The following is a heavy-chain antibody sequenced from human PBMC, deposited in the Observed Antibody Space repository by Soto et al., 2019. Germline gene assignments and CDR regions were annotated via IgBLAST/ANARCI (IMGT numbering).Heavy chain of an antibody. CDR1: GGSISSGGYY. D-gene: IGHD3-10*01. J-gene: IGHJ5*02. CDR2: IYYSGST. V-gene: IGHV4-31*03. CDR3: ARERITMVRGVKSNWFDP. Sequence: QVQLQESGPGLVKPSQTLSLTCTVSGGSISSGGYYWSWIRQHPGKGLEWIGYIYYSGSTYYNPSLKSRVNISVDTSKNHFSLKLSSVTAADTAVYYCARERITMVRGVKSNWFDPWGQGTLVTVSS.